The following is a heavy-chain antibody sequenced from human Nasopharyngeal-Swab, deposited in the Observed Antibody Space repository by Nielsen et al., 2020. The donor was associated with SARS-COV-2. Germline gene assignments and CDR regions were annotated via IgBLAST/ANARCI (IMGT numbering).Heavy chain of an antibody. CDR1: GGTFRTYA. CDR3: ARGVVSGSYGSLTDAYEI. CDR2: IIPIFGTP. J-gene: IGHJ3*02. V-gene: IGHV1-69*06. Sequence: SVKVSCKASGGTFRTYAISWVRQAPGHGLEWLGGIIPIFGTPSHAKNFQGRVTIVADKSTSTVHMELSSLRSEDTAVYFCARGVVSGSYGSLTDAYEIWGRGTMVSVSS. D-gene: IGHD1-26*01.